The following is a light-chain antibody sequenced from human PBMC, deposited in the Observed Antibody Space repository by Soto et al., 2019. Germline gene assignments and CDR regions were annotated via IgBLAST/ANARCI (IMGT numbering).Light chain of an antibody. V-gene: IGLV2-23*01. CDR3: CLYVGATTYV. CDR2: EGH. J-gene: IGLJ1*01. Sequence: QSALAQPASVSGSPGQSITISCTGASRYVGTYSLVSWYQQHPGKAPKVVIYEGHKRPSGVPDRFSGSTSVNTASLTISGLQTDDEADYYCCLYVGATTYVFGTGTKVTVL. CDR1: SRYVGTYSL.